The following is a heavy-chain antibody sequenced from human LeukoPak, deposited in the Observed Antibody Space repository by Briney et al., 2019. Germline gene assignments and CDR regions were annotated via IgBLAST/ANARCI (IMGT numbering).Heavy chain of an antibody. J-gene: IGHJ3*02. CDR3: ARGGSPPEALGDAFEI. CDR2: IKSDGSST. CDR1: GFTFSSYW. V-gene: IGHV3-74*01. D-gene: IGHD1-26*01. Sequence: GGSLRLSCAASGFTFSSYWTHWVRHAPGKGLVWVSRIKSDGSSTTYADSVEGRFTISRDNAKNTLYLQMNSLRAEDTAVYYCARGGSPPEALGDAFEIWGQGTMVTVSS.